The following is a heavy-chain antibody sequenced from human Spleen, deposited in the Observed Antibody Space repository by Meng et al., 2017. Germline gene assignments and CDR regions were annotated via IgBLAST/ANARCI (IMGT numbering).Heavy chain of an antibody. CDR2: IYYSGST. CDR3: ASSGWYRGPNYFDY. D-gene: IGHD6-19*01. Sequence: VSLREPGPGPVNPSQTRSLTCTVSGGSINSGDYYWSWIRQHPGKGLEWIGYIYYSGSTYYNPSLKSLVTISVDPSKNQFSLMVSSVTAADTAVYYCASSGWYRGPNYFDYLGQGTLVTASS. V-gene: IGHV4-31*01. J-gene: IGHJ4*01. CDR1: GGSINSGDYY.